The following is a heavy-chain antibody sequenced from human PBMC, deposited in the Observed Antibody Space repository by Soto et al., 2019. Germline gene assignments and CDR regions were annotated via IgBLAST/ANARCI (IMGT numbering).Heavy chain of an antibody. V-gene: IGHV4-59*08. D-gene: IGHD6-13*01. CDR2: IYNSGRAGT. CDR1: GSSMTTYY. J-gene: IGHJ4*02. Sequence: SETLSLTCSVSGSSMTTYYSHWFRQAPGKGLEWIGFIYNSGRAGTGSNPSLSSRVTFSIETSKNQISLKLSSVTAAVTAVYYWARHGASSSDYWGEGTLVTVSS. CDR3: ARHGASSSDY.